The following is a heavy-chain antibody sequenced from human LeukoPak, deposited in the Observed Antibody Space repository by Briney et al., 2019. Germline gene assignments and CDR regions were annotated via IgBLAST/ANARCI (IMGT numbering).Heavy chain of an antibody. Sequence: ASVKVSCKASGYTFTMYYIHWVRQAPGQGLEWMGMINPSDGATTYAQRFQGRVTMTRDMSTTTVYMDLRSLRSDDTAVYYCARVQLARSPHDAFDIWGQGTMVTVSS. J-gene: IGHJ3*02. CDR2: INPSDGAT. CDR1: GYTFTMYY. CDR3: ARVQLARSPHDAFDI. V-gene: IGHV1-46*01. D-gene: IGHD6-6*01.